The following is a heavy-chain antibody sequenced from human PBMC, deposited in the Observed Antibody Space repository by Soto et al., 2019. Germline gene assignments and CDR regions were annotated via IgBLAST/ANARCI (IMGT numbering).Heavy chain of an antibody. J-gene: IGHJ3*02. D-gene: IGHD3-16*01. CDR1: GGSFSGYY. Sequence: PSETLSLTCAVYGGSFSGYYWSWIRQPPGKGLEWIGNIYYSGNTYYNPSLKGRVSFSLDTSKNQFSLHLMSVTAADTAVYYCARSPLGYDYVRQTWREVGDSFDIWGRGTLVTVSS. CDR3: ARSPLGYDYVRQTWREVGDSFDI. CDR2: IYYSGNT. V-gene: IGHV4-34*01.